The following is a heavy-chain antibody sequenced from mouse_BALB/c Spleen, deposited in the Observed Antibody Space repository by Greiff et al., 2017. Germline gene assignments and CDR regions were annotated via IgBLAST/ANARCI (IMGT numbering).Heavy chain of an antibody. CDR3: ARDRVMITTGHYYAMDY. V-gene: IGHV5-4*02. CDR1: GFTFSDYY. CDR2: ISDGGSYT. D-gene: IGHD2-4*01. Sequence: DVHLVESGGGLVKPGGSLKLSCAASGFTFSDYYMYWVRQTPEKRLEWVATISDGGSYTYYPDSVKGRFTISRDNAKNNLYLQMSSLKSEDTAMYYCARDRVMITTGHYYAMDYWGQGTSVTVSS. J-gene: IGHJ4*01.